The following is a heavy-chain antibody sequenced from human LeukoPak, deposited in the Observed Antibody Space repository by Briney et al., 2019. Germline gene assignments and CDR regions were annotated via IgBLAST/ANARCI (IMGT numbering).Heavy chain of an antibody. CDR1: GGSISHYY. CDR2: IYYSGTA. CDR3: AREDPQTTVPEGMDV. V-gene: IGHV4-59*01. J-gene: IGHJ6*02. Sequence: PSETLSLTCTVSGGSISHYYWSWIRQSPGKGLEWIGCIYYSGTANYNPSLKSRVTISVDTSRNQFSLQLRSVTAADTAVYYCAREDPQTTVPEGMDVWGQGTTVIVSS. D-gene: IGHD4-17*01.